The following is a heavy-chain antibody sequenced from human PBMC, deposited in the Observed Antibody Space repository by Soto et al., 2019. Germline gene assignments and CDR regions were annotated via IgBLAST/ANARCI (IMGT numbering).Heavy chain of an antibody. CDR1: GYTFTSYY. CDR3: ARDHGSWYIDY. Sequence: ASVKVSCKASGYTFTSYYMHWVRQAPGQGLEWMGIINPSGGSTSYAQKLQGRVTMTRDTSTSTVYMELSSLSSEDTAVYYCARDHGSWYIDYWGQGTLVTVSS. CDR2: INPSGGST. V-gene: IGHV1-46*01. J-gene: IGHJ4*02. D-gene: IGHD6-13*01.